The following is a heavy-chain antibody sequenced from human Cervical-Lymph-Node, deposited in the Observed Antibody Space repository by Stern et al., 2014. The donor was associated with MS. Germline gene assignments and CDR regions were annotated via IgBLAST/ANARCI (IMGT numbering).Heavy chain of an antibody. V-gene: IGHV3-23*01. CDR3: AKDRLFRSSDY. J-gene: IGHJ4*02. CDR2: ISGSGFGT. Sequence: EVQLLESGGGLAQPGGSLRLSCVASGFTFSNFAMTWVRHAPGKGLEWVSTISGSGFGTYYADSVKGRFTISRDSSKNTLYLQMNSLRAEDTAVYYCAKDRLFRSSDYWGQGTLVTVSS. D-gene: IGHD6-6*01. CDR1: GFTFSNFA.